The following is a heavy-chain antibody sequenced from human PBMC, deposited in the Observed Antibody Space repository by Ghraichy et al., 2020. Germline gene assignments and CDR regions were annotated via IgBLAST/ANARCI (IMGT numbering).Heavy chain of an antibody. CDR3: VRGHRGHGPRLDS. CDR1: RPNFNSFG. V-gene: IGHV3-48*04. Sequence: GGSLRLSCPHSRPNFNSFGMSWVRQAPVQGLEWISYIDRSSNIFYYADSVRGRFTTSRDNAKKSLYLQMNSLRVEDTAVYYCVRGHRGHGPRLDSWRQGIQATVAS. CDR2: IDRSSNIF. J-gene: IGHJ4*02. D-gene: IGHD3-16*01.